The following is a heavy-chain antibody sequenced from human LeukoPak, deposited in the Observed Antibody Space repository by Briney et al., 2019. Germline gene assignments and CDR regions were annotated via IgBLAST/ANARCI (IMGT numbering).Heavy chain of an antibody. J-gene: IGHJ4*02. V-gene: IGHV3-53*01. CDR1: GFTVSNNY. D-gene: IGHD5-18*01. Sequence: GGSLRLSCAASGFTVSNNYMSWVRQAPGKGLEWVSIIYSGGSTYYADSVKGRFTISRDNSKNTLHLQMKSLRADDTAVYYCARVERIQLWSAFDYWGQGTLVTVSS. CDR3: ARVERIQLWSAFDY. CDR2: IYSGGST.